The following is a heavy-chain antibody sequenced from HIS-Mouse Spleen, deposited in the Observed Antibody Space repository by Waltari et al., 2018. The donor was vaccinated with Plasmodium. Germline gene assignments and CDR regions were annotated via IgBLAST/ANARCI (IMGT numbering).Heavy chain of an antibody. CDR3: ARHRQLAYYFDY. V-gene: IGHV4-39*01. CDR1: GGSLSSSSYY. J-gene: IGHJ4*02. Sequence: QLQLQESGPGLVKPSATLSLTCTVSGGSLSSSSYYWGWIRQPPGKGLEWIGSIYYSGSTYYNPSLKSRVTISVDTSKNQFSLKLSSVTAADTAVYYCARHRQLAYYFDYWGQGTLVTVSS. CDR2: IYYSGST. D-gene: IGHD6-6*01.